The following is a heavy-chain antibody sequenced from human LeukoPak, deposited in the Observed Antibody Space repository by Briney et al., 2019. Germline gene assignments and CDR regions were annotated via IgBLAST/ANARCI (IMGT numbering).Heavy chain of an antibody. Sequence: GGSLRLSCAASGFTFSAFRMTWVRQAPRKGLEWISFISSTGGTKYYADSVKGRFTISRDNAKNSLYLQMNSLRAEDTAVYYCASLWFGESNDAFDIWGQGTMVTVSS. V-gene: IGHV3-48*04. CDR2: ISSTGGTK. J-gene: IGHJ3*02. D-gene: IGHD3-10*01. CDR3: ASLWFGESNDAFDI. CDR1: GFTFSAFR.